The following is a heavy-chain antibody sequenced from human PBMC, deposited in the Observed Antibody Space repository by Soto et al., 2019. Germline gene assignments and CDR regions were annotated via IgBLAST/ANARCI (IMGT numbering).Heavy chain of an antibody. D-gene: IGHD3-3*01. V-gene: IGHV4-59*01. CDR2: IYYSGST. CDR1: GGSISSYY. J-gene: IGHJ5*02. CDR3: ARGDGDYDVWSGYYSGYNWFDP. Sequence: PSETLSLTCTVSGGSISSYYWSWIRQPPGKGLEWIGYIYYSGSTNYNPSLKSRVTISVDTSKNQFSLKLGSVTVADTAVYYCARGDGDYDVWSGYYSGYNWFDPWGQGTLVTVSS.